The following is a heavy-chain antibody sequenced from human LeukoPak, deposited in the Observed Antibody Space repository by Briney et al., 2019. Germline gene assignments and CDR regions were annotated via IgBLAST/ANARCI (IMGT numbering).Heavy chain of an antibody. D-gene: IGHD3-10*01. CDR1: GFTFDDYA. J-gene: IGHJ4*02. Sequence: PGRSLRLSCAASGFTFDDYAMHWVRQAPGKGLEWVSGISWNSGSIGYADSVKGRFTISRDNAKNSLYLQMNSLRDEDTAVYYCARENAYGSGSYFFDYWGQGTLVTVSS. V-gene: IGHV3-9*01. CDR2: ISWNSGSI. CDR3: ARENAYGSGSYFFDY.